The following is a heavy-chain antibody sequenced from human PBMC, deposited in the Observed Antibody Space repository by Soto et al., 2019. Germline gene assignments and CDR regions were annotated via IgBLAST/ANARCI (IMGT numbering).Heavy chain of an antibody. CDR3: AGYYYDSSGYYTHQYYFDY. CDR2: IIPIFGTA. Sequence: VKVSCTASGGTFSSYAISWVRQAPGQGLEWMGGIIPIFGTANYAQKFQGRVTITADESTNTAYMGLSSLRSEDTAVYYCAGYYYDSSGYYTHQYYFDYWGQGTLVTVSS. D-gene: IGHD3-22*01. J-gene: IGHJ4*02. V-gene: IGHV1-69*13. CDR1: GGTFSSYA.